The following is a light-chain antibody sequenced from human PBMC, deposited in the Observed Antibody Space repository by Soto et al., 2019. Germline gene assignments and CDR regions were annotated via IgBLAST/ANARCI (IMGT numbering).Light chain of an antibody. CDR2: LNNDGSH. Sequence: QPVLTQSPSASASLGASVKLTCTLSSVHSDYAIAWHQQQPEKGPRYLMKLNNDGSHNKGDGIPDRFSGSSAGAERYLIISSLQSEDEADYYCQTWGNGIRVFGGGTKLTVL. V-gene: IGLV4-69*02. J-gene: IGLJ3*02. CDR1: SVHSDYA. CDR3: QTWGNGIRV.